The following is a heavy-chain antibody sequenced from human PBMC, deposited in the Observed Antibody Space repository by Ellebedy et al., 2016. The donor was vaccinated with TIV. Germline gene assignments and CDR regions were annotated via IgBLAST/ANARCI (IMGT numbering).Heavy chain of an antibody. CDR1: GASTSTRSYY. J-gene: IGHJ4*02. CDR2: VYHSGDT. D-gene: IGHD3-10*01. V-gene: IGHV4-39*07. Sequence: SETLSLTCTVSGASTSTRSYYWAWIRQSPGKGLEWIGAVYHSGDTTYNSSLKSRVTTSIDTSKNQFSLKLSSVTAADTAVYYCARGYYGWGNSYHFDYWGQGTLVTVS. CDR3: ARGYYGWGNSYHFDY.